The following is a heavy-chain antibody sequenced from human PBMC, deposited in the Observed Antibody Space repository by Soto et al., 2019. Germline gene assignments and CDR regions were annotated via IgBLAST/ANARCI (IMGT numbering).Heavy chain of an antibody. CDR2: TYWDDDN. J-gene: IGHJ3*02. CDR3: AHSVPMMSTWNFGAFDI. Sequence: QITLKESGPTLVKPTQTLTLTCSFSGFSLTTYGVGVGWVRQPPGKALEWLAFTYWDDDNRYNPSLKSRLSTTKDTSKHQVDLTMTNMDPADTATYFCAHSVPMMSTWNFGAFDIWGQGTLVT. D-gene: IGHD1-1*01. CDR1: GFSLTTYGVG. V-gene: IGHV2-5*02.